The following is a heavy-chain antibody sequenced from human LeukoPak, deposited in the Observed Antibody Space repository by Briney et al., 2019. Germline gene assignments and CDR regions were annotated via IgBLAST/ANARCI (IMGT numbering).Heavy chain of an antibody. V-gene: IGHV5-51*01. CDR1: GYSFTSYW. J-gene: IGHJ3*02. D-gene: IGHD1-1*01. CDR2: IYPGDSDT. Sequence: KPGESLKISCKGSGYSFTSYWIGWVRQMPEKGLEWMRIIYPGDSDTRYSPSFQGQVTISADKSISTAYLQWSSLKASDTAMYYCARHRPYNWNEGSLRPVAFDIWGQGTMVTVSS. CDR3: ARHRPYNWNEGSLRPVAFDI.